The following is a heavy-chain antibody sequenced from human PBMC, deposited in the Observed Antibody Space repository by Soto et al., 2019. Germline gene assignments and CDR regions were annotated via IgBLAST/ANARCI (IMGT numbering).Heavy chain of an antibody. V-gene: IGHV3-23*01. CDR2: SSGSGSGGST. J-gene: IGHJ4*02. CDR3: VKDRDDYRNYVLDY. CDR1: GFTFTNYA. D-gene: IGHD4-4*01. Sequence: EVQLLESGGGLVQPGGSLRLSCAASGFTFTNYAMTWVRQAPGKGLEWVSISSGSGSGGSTNYADSVKGRFTISRDNSKNTLYLQMNSLRVEDTAVYYCVKDRDDYRNYVLDYWGQGTLVTVSS.